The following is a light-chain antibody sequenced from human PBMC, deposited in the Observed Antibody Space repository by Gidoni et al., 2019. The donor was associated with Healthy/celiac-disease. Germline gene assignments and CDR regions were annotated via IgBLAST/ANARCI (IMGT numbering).Light chain of an antibody. CDR1: QGVSSY. J-gene: IGKJ1*01. CDR2: DAS. CDR3: QQRSNWPLWT. V-gene: IGKV3-11*01. Sequence: ELVLTQPRATLSLSPGESATLSCTASQGVSSYLAWYQQQPGQAPRLHIYDASNRATGIPARFSGSASGTDFTLTISSLEPEDFAFYYCQQRSNWPLWTFGQGTKVEIK.